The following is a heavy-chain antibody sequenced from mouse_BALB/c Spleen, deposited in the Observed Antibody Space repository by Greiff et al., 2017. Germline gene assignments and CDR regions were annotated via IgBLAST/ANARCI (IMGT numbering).Heavy chain of an antibody. V-gene: IGHV14-3*02. CDR2: IDPANGNT. CDR3: ARGSSGYRENYFDY. CDR1: GFNIKDTY. Sequence: EVQLKESGAELVKPGASVKLSCTASGFNIKDTYMHWVKQRPEQGLEWIGRIDPANGNTKYDPKFQCKATITADTSSNTAYLQLSSLTSEDTAVYYCARGSSGYRENYFDYWGQGTTLTVSS. J-gene: IGHJ2*01. D-gene: IGHD3-1*01.